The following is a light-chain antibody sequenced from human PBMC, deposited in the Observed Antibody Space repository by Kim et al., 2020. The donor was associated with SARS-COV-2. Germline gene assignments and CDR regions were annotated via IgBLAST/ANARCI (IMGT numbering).Light chain of an antibody. CDR1: SSDVGSYNL. CDR2: EVN. CDR3: CSCAGGSTVV. Sequence: GQSVTTSCTGTSSDVGSYNLVSWYQQHPGKAPNLMIYEVNERPSGISNRFSGSKSGNTASLTISGLQAEDEADYYCCSCAGGSTVVFGGGTQLTVL. J-gene: IGLJ2*01. V-gene: IGLV2-23*02.